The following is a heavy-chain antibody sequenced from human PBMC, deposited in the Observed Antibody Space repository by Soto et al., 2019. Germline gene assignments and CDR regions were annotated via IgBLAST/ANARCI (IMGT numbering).Heavy chain of an antibody. CDR2: IYYSGST. D-gene: IGHD3-10*01. J-gene: IGHJ4*02. CDR1: GGSISSGGYY. Sequence: TSETLSLTCTVSGGSISSGGYYWSWIRQPPGKGLEWIGYIYYSGSTNYNPSLKSRVTISVDTSKNQFSLKLSSVTAADTAVYYCARSSSGSYYQHYWGQGALVTVSS. CDR3: ARSSSGSYYQHY. V-gene: IGHV4-61*08.